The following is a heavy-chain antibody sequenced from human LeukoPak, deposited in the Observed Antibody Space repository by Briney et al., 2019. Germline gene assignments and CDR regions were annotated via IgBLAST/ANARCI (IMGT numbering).Heavy chain of an antibody. CDR2: TRKKANSYAT. V-gene: IGHV3-72*01. D-gene: IGHD5-18*01. J-gene: IGHJ4*02. Sequence: GGPLRLSCAASGFTFSDHYMDWVRQAPGKGLEWIGRTRKKANSYATEYAASVKGRFTISGDDSKNSLYLQMNSLETEDTAVYYCARVMSVDTAVLDYWGQGTLVTVSS. CDR3: ARVMSVDTAVLDY. CDR1: GFTFSDHY.